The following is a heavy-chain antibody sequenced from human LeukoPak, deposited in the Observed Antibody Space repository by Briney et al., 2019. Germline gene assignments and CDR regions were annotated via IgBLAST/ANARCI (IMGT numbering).Heavy chain of an antibody. Sequence: GGSLRLSCAASGFTFSSYAMSWVRQAPGKGLEWVSAISGSGGSTYYADSVKGRFTISRDNSKNTLYLQMNSLRAEDTAVYYSAKPSYSSGWYFAFDIWGQGTMVTVSS. V-gene: IGHV3-23*01. J-gene: IGHJ3*02. CDR1: GFTFSSYA. CDR3: AKPSYSSGWYFAFDI. D-gene: IGHD6-19*01. CDR2: ISGSGGST.